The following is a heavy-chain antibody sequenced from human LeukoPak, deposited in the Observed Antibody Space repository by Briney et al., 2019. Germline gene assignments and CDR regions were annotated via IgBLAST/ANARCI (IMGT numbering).Heavy chain of an antibody. V-gene: IGHV3-15*01. CDR3: AREVMYNFDY. J-gene: IGHJ4*02. D-gene: IGHD1-1*01. Sequence: GGSLRLSCAASGFTFSNAWMSWVRQAPGKGLEWVGRIQSKTDGGTTDYAAPVKGRFTISRDDSKNTLYLQMSSLKTEDTAVYYCAREVMYNFDYWGQGTLVTVSS. CDR1: GFTFSNAW. CDR2: IQSKTDGGTT.